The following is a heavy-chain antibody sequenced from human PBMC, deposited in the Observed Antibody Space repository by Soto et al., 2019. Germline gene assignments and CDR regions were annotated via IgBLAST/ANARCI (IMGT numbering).Heavy chain of an antibody. Sequence: ASVKVSCKASGYTFTSYGISWVRQAPGQGLEWMGWISAYNGNTNYAQKLQGRVTMTTDTSTSTAYMELRSLRSDDTAVYYCARDLITIFGVVIIPPGFYYGIHVWGQGTPATVS. CDR1: GYTFTSYG. D-gene: IGHD3-3*01. J-gene: IGHJ6*02. V-gene: IGHV1-18*04. CDR2: ISAYNGNT. CDR3: ARDLITIFGVVIIPPGFYYGIHV.